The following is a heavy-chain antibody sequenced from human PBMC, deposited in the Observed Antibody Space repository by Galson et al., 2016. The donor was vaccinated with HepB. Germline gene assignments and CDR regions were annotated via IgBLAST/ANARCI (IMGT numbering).Heavy chain of an antibody. V-gene: IGHV4-61*02. J-gene: IGHJ4*02. CDR3: AAFVGSVTYFGVHF. D-gene: IGHD3-16*01. CDR1: GESVATGNYY. Sequence: TLSLTCGVSGESVATGNYYWSWIRQSAGRGLEWIGRMYSSGSADYSPSLKSRVSISVDASTNQFSLNLTSVTAADTAMYFCAAFVGSVTYFGVHFWGPGTLVTVSS. CDR2: MYSSGSA.